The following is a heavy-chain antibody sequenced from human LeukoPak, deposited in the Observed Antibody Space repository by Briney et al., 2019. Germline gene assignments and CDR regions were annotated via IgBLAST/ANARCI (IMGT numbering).Heavy chain of an antibody. CDR2: INHSGST. V-gene: IGHV4-34*01. Sequence: SETLSLTCAVYGGSFSGYYWSWIRQPPGKGLEWIGEINHSGSTNYNPSLKSRVTISVDTSKNQFSLKLSSVTAADTALYYCARERGATVDYYYYYMDVWGKGTTVTVSS. CDR3: ARERGATVDYYYYYMDV. CDR1: GGSFSGYY. J-gene: IGHJ6*03. D-gene: IGHD4-17*01.